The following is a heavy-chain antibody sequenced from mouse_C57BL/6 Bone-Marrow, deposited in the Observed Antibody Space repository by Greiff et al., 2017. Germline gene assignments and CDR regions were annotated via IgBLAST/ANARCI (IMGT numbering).Heavy chain of an antibody. CDR3: ARDLLYYYGISYFDY. V-gene: IGHV1-42*01. CDR1: GYSFTGYY. CDR2: INPSTGGT. J-gene: IGHJ2*01. Sequence: VQLKESGPELVKPGASVKISCKASGYSFTGYYMNWVKQSPEKSLEWIGEINPSTGGTTYNQKFKAKATLTVDKSSSTAYMQLKSLTSEDSAVYYCARDLLYYYGISYFDYWGQGTTLTVSS. D-gene: IGHD1-1*01.